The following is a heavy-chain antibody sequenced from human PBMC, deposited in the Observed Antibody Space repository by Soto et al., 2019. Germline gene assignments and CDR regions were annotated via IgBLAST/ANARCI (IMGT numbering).Heavy chain of an antibody. V-gene: IGHV3-74*01. D-gene: IGHD3-22*01. J-gene: IGHJ4*02. CDR2: INSDGSST. CDR3: ARDDYDSSGYSDY. Sequence: GGSLRLSCAASGFTFSSYWMHWVRQAPGKGLVWVSRINSDGSSTSYADSVKGRFTISRDNAKNTLYLQMNSLRDEDTAVYYCARDDYDSSGYSDYWGQGTLVTVS. CDR1: GFTFSSYW.